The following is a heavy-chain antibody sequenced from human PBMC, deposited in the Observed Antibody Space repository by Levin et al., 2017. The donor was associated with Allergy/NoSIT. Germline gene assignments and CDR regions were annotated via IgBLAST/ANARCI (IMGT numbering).Heavy chain of an antibody. CDR3: TLAGNYRFDN. J-gene: IGHJ4*02. D-gene: IGHD3-3*01. Sequence: GGSLRLSCAASGFTFSTSWMHWVRQAPGKGLVWVSRMNSDGSTINYADFVKGRFTISRDNAKNTLYLQVHSLRAEDTAVYDCTLAGNYRFDNWGQGTLVTVSS. CDR2: MNSDGSTI. V-gene: IGHV3-74*01. CDR1: GFTFSTSW.